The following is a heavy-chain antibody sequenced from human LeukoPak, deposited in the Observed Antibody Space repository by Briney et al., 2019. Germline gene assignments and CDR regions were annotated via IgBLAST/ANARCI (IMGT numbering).Heavy chain of an antibody. J-gene: IGHJ4*02. CDR3: ARDQDSSSYSDY. D-gene: IGHD3-22*01. CDR1: SGSFSSYY. Sequence: SETLSLTCTVSSGSFSSYYWSLIRQPPGKGLEWIGYIHYSGSTNYNPSLKSRVTISVDSSKNQFSLKLSSVTAADTAVYYCARDQDSSSYSDYWGQGTPVTVSS. V-gene: IGHV4-59*01. CDR2: IHYSGST.